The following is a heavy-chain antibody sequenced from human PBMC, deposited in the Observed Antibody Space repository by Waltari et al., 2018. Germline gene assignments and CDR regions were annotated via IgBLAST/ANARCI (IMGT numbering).Heavy chain of an antibody. Sequence: QVQLQQWGAGLLKPSETLSLTCAVYGGSFSGYYWSWIRQPPGKGLEWIGEINHSGSTNYNPSLKSRVTISVDTSKNQFSLKLSSVTAADTAVYYCARVKPGIAAAGRNVFGMDVWGQGTTVTVSS. CDR3: ARVKPGIAAAGRNVFGMDV. V-gene: IGHV4-34*01. D-gene: IGHD6-13*01. CDR2: INHSGST. CDR1: GGSFSGYY. J-gene: IGHJ6*02.